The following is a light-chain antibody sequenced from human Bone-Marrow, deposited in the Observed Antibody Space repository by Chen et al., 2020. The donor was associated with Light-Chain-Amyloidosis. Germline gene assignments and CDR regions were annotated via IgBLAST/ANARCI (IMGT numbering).Light chain of an antibody. Sequence: QAALTQPASVSGSPGQSITISCTASNSDVGNYNLVSWYQHHPGKAPQLIFYGDFKRPSGVSNRFSGSKSGNTASLTISGLQNEDEAHYHCCAYTGSSTWVFGGGTKLTVL. CDR3: CAYTGSSTWV. CDR1: NSDVGNYNL. J-gene: IGLJ3*02. CDR2: GDF. V-gene: IGLV2-23*01.